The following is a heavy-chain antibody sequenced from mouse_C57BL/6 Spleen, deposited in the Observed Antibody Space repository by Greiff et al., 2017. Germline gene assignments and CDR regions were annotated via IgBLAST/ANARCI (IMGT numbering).Heavy chain of an antibody. Sequence: VQLQQSGPELVKPGASVKIPCKASGYTFTDYNMDWVKQSHGKSLEWIGDINPNNGGTSYNQKFKGKATLTVDKSSSTAYMELRSLTSEDTAVYYCARLASSGYPFDYWGQGTTLTVSS. D-gene: IGHD3-2*02. CDR2: INPNNGGT. J-gene: IGHJ2*01. V-gene: IGHV1-18*01. CDR1: GYTFTDYN. CDR3: ARLASSGYPFDY.